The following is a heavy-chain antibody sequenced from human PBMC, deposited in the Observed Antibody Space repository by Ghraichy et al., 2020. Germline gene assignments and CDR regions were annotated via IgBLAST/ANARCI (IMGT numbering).Heavy chain of an antibody. V-gene: IGHV4-61*01. CDR2: IYYSGTT. CDR1: GGSVSSATYY. CDR3: ARELGGASRPLDY. J-gene: IGHJ4*02. D-gene: IGHD6-6*01. Sequence: ESLNISCTVSGGSVSSATYYWSWVRQPPGKGLEWIGNIYYSGTTNYNPSLKSRVTISVDTSKNQFSLKVNSVTPADTAVYYCARELGGASRPLDYWGQGTLVTVSS.